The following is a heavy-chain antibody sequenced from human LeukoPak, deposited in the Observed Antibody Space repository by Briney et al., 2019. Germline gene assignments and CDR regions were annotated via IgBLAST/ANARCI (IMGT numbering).Heavy chain of an antibody. J-gene: IGHJ4*02. V-gene: IGHV4-59*01. Sequence: SETLSLTCAVYGGSFSGYYWSWIRQPPGKGLEWIGYIYYTGTTNYNPSLKSRVTISVDTSKNQFSLEVSSVTAADTGVYYCASKSTDHGELRFDYWGQGTLVTVSS. CDR3: ASKSTDHGELRFDY. CDR2: IYYTGTT. D-gene: IGHD4-17*01. CDR1: GGSFSGYY.